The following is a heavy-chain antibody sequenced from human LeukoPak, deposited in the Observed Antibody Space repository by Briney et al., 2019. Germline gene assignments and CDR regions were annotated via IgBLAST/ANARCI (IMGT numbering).Heavy chain of an antibody. V-gene: IGHV4-4*07. J-gene: IGHJ5*02. CDR1: GDSISGFY. CDR3: ARGDTAMVNGWFDP. D-gene: IGHD5-18*01. CDR2: IYTSGST. Sequence: PSETLSLTCTVSGDSISGFYWSWIRQAAGKGLEWIGHIYTSGSTNYNPSLKSRVTMSVDMSKNQFSLKLRSVTAADTAVYYCARGDTAMVNGWFDPWGQGTLVTVSS.